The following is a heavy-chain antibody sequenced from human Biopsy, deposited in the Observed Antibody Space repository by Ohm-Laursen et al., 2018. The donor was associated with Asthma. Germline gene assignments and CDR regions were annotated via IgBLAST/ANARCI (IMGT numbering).Heavy chain of an antibody. CDR2: VYWTGST. J-gene: IGHJ4*02. Sequence: GTLSLTCSGYGGSISRFYWSWIRQSPEKGLEWMGYVYWTGSTNYNPSLKSRITMSVDTSKNRMFLELTSVTAADTAIYYCVRAVRNEQWLAPFDYWGQGKPVTVSS. CDR3: VRAVRNEQWLAPFDY. D-gene: IGHD6-19*01. CDR1: GGSISRFY. V-gene: IGHV4-59*01.